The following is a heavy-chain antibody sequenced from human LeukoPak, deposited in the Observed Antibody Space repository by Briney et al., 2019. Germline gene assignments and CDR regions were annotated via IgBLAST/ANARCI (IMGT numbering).Heavy chain of an antibody. V-gene: IGHV3-74*01. CDR1: GFTFSSSA. D-gene: IGHD1-26*01. J-gene: IGHJ4*02. CDR2: IKGDGSSI. CDR3: VRDGVGAPPFDY. Sequence: PGGSLRLSCAASGFTFSSSAMSWVRQVPGKGLEWVSRIKGDGSSISHVHSVKGRFTISRDNAKNTLDLQMNNLRVEDTAVYYCVRDGVGAPPFDYWGEGVLVTVSS.